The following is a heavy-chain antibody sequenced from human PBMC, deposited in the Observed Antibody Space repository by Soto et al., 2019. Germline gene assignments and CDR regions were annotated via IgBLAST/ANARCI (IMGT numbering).Heavy chain of an antibody. CDR2: IIPIFGTA. D-gene: IGHD2-2*01. V-gene: IGHV1-69*13. Sequence: GASVKVSCKASGGTFSSYAISWVRQAPGQGLEWMGGIIPIFGTANYAQKFQGRVTITADESTSTAYMELSSLRSEDTAVYYCARGTLGYCSSTSCRGWDYYYYGMDVWGQGTTVTVSS. J-gene: IGHJ6*02. CDR1: GGTFSSYA. CDR3: ARGTLGYCSSTSCRGWDYYYYGMDV.